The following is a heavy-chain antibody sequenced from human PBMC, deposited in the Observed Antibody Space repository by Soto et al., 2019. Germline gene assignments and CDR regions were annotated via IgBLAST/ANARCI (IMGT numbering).Heavy chain of an antibody. Sequence: QVQLVQSGAEVRKPGSSVKVSCKASGDTFSFYTINWVRQAPGLGLEWMGRVNPIVSMSNYAQKFQGRVTITADKSTNTAYMQLSSLRSEDTAIYCCAASYGSGSRAFDFWGQGALVTVSS. CDR1: GDTFSFYT. V-gene: IGHV1-69*02. J-gene: IGHJ4*02. D-gene: IGHD3-10*01. CDR2: VNPIVSMS. CDR3: AASYGSGSRAFDF.